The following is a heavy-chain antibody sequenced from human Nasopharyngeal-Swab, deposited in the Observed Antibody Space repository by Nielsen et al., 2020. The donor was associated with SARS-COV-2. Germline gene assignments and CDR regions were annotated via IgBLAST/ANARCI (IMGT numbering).Heavy chain of an antibody. CDR3: AKDLGTRYCTNSLCFDRYFDT. D-gene: IGHD2-8*01. Sequence: GESLKISCAASGFSFNNYAMTWVRQAPGKGLDWVSAISSSGGKTYYADSVKGRFPISRDNSKNTVYLQMTSLTAEDSALYFCAKDLGTRYCTNSLCFDRYFDTWGQGTLVAVSS. CDR1: GFSFNNYA. J-gene: IGHJ5*02. V-gene: IGHV3-23*01. CDR2: ISSSGGKT.